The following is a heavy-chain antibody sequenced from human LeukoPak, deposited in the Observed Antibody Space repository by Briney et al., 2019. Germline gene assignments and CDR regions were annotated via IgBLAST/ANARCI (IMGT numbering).Heavy chain of an antibody. CDR2: ISDRGSYI. CDR1: GFTFNTYS. D-gene: IGHD6-13*01. Sequence: GGSLRLSCTASGFTFNTYSMNWVRQAPGKGLEWVASISDRGSYIYYTDSVKGRFTISRDNSKNTLYLQMNSLRAEDTSVYYCASSAIRGQQLVGLIDYWGQGTLVTVSS. CDR3: ASSAIRGQQLVGLIDY. J-gene: IGHJ4*02. V-gene: IGHV3-21*01.